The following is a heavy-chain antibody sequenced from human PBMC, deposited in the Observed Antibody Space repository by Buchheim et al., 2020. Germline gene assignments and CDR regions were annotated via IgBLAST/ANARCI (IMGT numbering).Heavy chain of an antibody. J-gene: IGHJ6*02. V-gene: IGHV1-46*01. D-gene: IGHD3-3*01. CDR1: GYTFTSYY. CDR3: ARDQKAIFGVVISYYGMDV. Sequence: QVQLVQSGAAVKKPGASVKVSCKASGYTFTSYYMHWVRQAPGQGLEWMGIINPSGGSTSYAQKFQGRVTMTRDTSTSTVYMELSSLRSEDTAVYYCARDQKAIFGVVISYYGMDVWGQGTT. CDR2: INPSGGST.